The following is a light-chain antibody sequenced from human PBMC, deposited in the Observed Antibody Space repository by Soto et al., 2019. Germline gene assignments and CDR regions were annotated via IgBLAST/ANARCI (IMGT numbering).Light chain of an antibody. V-gene: IGKV1-5*03. Sequence: DIQMTQSPSTLSGSVGDRVTITCRASQTISSWLAWYQQKPGKAPKLLIYKASTLKSGVPSRFSGSGSGTEFTPTISSLQPDDFATYYCQHYNSYSPPFGQGTKV. CDR1: QTISSW. J-gene: IGKJ1*01. CDR3: QHYNSYSPP. CDR2: KAS.